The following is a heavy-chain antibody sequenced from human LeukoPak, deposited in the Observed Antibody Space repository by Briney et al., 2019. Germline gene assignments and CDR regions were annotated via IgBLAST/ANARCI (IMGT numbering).Heavy chain of an antibody. D-gene: IGHD6-13*01. J-gene: IGHJ4*02. Sequence: SVKVSCKASGGTFSSYAISWVRQAPGQGLEWMGGIIPIFGTANYAQKFQGRVTITADESTSTAYMELSSLRSEDTAVYYCARDLAAAGHCYFDYWGQGTLVTVSS. CDR1: GGTFSSYA. CDR3: ARDLAAAGHCYFDY. V-gene: IGHV1-69*13. CDR2: IIPIFGTA.